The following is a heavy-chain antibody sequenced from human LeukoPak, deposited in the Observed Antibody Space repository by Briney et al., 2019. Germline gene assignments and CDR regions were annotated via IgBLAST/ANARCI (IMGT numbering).Heavy chain of an antibody. D-gene: IGHD3-10*01. CDR3: AKWSGSGSYYYYYCGMDV. CDR2: ISSDGTYE. V-gene: IGHV3-30*07. CDR1: GFTFSSYA. Sequence: GGSLRLSCAASGFTFSSYAVHWVRQAPGKGLEWVSIISSDGTYEYYADSVKGRFTISRDNSKNTLYLQMNSLRAEDTAVYYCAKWSGSGSYYYYYCGMDVWGQGTTVTVSS. J-gene: IGHJ6*02.